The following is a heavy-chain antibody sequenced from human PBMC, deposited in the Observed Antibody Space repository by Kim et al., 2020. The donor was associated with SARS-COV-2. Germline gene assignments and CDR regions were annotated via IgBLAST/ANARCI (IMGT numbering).Heavy chain of an antibody. CDR1: GGSISGYY. Sequence: SETLSLTCTVSGGSISGYYWTWIRQPPGKGLEWIGYVFYSGLTTYNPSLRSRVTISADTSKNQFSLKLTSMTAADTAMYFCARLSPLVVLPRFDFWCPGT. J-gene: IGHJ4*03. CDR3: ARLSPLVVLPRFDF. D-gene: IGHD3-16*02. V-gene: IGHV4-59*03. CDR2: VFYSGLT.